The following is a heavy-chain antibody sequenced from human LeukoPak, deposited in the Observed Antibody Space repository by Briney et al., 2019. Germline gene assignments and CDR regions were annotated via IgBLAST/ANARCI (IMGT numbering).Heavy chain of an antibody. Sequence: LGGSLRLSCAASGFTFSSYGMHWVRQAPGKGLEWVAFVRYDESTKFYADSVKGRFTISRDNSKTTLYLQMDSLRAEDTAVYYCAKDVPAAYFDYWGQGTLVTVSS. J-gene: IGHJ4*02. CDR2: VRYDESTK. CDR1: GFTFSSYG. V-gene: IGHV3-30*02. D-gene: IGHD2-2*01. CDR3: AKDVPAAYFDY.